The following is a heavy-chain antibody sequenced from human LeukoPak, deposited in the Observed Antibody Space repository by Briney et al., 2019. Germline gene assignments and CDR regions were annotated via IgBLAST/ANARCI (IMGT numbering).Heavy chain of an antibody. J-gene: IGHJ4*02. Sequence: PGGSLRLSCAASGFTFSSYGMSWVRQAPGKGLEWVSYISSSGSTIYYADSVKGRFTISRDNAKNSLYLQMNRLRAEDTAVYYCARDLFMAAAGNDGGGFDYWGQGTLVTVSS. CDR1: GFTFSSYG. V-gene: IGHV3-48*04. CDR2: ISSSGSTI. D-gene: IGHD6-13*01. CDR3: ARDLFMAAAGNDGGGFDY.